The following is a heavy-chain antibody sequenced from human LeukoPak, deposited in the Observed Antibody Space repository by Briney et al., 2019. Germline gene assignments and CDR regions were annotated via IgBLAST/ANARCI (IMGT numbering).Heavy chain of an antibody. D-gene: IGHD2-8*01. CDR2: ISGSGGGT. Sequence: GGSLGLSCAASGFTFSSYAMSWVRQAPGKGLEWVSGISGSGGGTYNADSVKGRFTISRDNSKNTLYLQMNSLRAEDTAVYYCAKNGVNYWYFDLWGRGTLVTVSA. V-gene: IGHV3-23*01. CDR1: GFTFSSYA. CDR3: AKNGVNYWYFDL. J-gene: IGHJ2*01.